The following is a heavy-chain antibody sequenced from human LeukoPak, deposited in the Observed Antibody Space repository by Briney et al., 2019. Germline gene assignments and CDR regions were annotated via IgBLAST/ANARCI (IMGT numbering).Heavy chain of an antibody. CDR2: ISYDGSNK. Sequence: GRSLRLSCAASGFTFSSYAMHWVRQAPGKGLEWVAVISYDGSNKYYADSVKGRFTISRDNSKNTLYPQMNSLRAEDTAVYYCARDLGYSYQFDYWGQGTLVTVSS. D-gene: IGHD5-18*01. CDR3: ARDLGYSYQFDY. V-gene: IGHV3-30*04. J-gene: IGHJ4*02. CDR1: GFTFSSYA.